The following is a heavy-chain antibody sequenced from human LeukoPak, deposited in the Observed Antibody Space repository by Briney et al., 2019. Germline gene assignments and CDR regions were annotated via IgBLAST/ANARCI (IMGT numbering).Heavy chain of an antibody. Sequence: PGGSLRLSCAASGFTFTTYWMSWVRQAPGKGLEWVANIKQGGSGKYYVDSVKGRFIISRDNAISSLYLQLNSLRAEDTAVYYCARGGGNFDYWGQGTLVTVSS. CDR3: ARGGGNFDY. CDR1: GFTFTTYW. J-gene: IGHJ4*02. CDR2: IKQGGSGK. V-gene: IGHV3-7*01. D-gene: IGHD3-16*01.